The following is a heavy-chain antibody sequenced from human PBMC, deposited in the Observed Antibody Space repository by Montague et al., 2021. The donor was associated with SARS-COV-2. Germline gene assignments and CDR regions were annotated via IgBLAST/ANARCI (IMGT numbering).Heavy chain of an antibody. CDR1: GGSFSGYY. Sequence: SETLSLTCAVYGGSFSGYYWSWIRQPPGKGLEWIGEINHSGSTNYNPSPKSRVTISVDTSKNQFSLKLSSVTAADTAVYYCARGPITVTTFYYYYGMDVWGQGTTVTVSS. J-gene: IGHJ6*02. V-gene: IGHV4-34*01. D-gene: IGHD4-17*01. CDR3: ARGPITVTTFYYYYGMDV. CDR2: INHSGST.